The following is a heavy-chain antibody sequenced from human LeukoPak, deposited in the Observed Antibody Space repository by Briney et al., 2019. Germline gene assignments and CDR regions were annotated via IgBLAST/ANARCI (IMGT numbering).Heavy chain of an antibody. CDR1: GYTFTDYY. CDR2: ISAYNGNT. CDR3: ARDAPAWFDP. Sequence: ASVKVSCKASGYTFTDYYMHWVRQAPGQGLEWMGWISAYNGNTNYAQKLQGRVTMTTDTSTSTACMELRSLRSDDTAVYYCARDAPAWFDPWGQGTLVTVSS. V-gene: IGHV1-18*04. J-gene: IGHJ5*02.